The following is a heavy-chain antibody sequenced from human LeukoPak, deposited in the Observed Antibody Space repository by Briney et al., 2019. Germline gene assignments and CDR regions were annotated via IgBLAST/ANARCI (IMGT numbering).Heavy chain of an antibody. Sequence: SGTLSLTCAVSGGSISSSNWWSWVRQPPGKGLEWIGEIYHSGSTNYNPSLKSRVTISVDKSKNQFSLKLSSVTAADTAVYYCAREGRIAVAGTGFDYWGQGTLVTVSS. D-gene: IGHD6-19*01. CDR1: GGSISSSNW. CDR2: IYHSGST. CDR3: AREGRIAVAGTGFDY. J-gene: IGHJ4*02. V-gene: IGHV4-4*02.